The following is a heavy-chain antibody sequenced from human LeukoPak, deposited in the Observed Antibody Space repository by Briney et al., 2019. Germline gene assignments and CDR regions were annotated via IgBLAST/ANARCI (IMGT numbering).Heavy chain of an antibody. V-gene: IGHV4-61*02. CDR1: GGSISSGSYY. D-gene: IGHD2-8*01. CDR2: IYTSGST. J-gene: IGHJ4*02. Sequence: SQTLSLTCTVSGGSISSGSYYWSWIRQPAGKGLEWIGRIYTSGSTNYNPSLKRRVTRSVDTSKNQFSLKLSSVTATDTAVYYCARHNRGTHGSFDYWGQGTLVTVSS. CDR3: ARHNRGTHGSFDY.